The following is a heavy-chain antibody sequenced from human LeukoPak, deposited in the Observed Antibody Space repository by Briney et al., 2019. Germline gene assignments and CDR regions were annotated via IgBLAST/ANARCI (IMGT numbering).Heavy chain of an antibody. D-gene: IGHD6-13*01. J-gene: IGHJ3*02. CDR2: INPNSGGT. CDR3: ARLSTLAGTRAFDI. V-gene: IGHV1-2*02. CDR1: GYTFTGYY. Sequence: GASVKVSCKASGYTFTGYYMHWVRQAPGQGLEWMGWINPNSGGTNYAQKFQGRVTMTRDTSISTAYMELSRLRTDDTAVYYCARLSTLAGTRAFDIWGQGTMVTVSS.